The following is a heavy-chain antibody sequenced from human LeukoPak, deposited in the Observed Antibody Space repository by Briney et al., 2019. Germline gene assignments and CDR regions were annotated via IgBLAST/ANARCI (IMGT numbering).Heavy chain of an antibody. V-gene: IGHV6-1*01. CDR3: AVSWAHSSSWYITSGLRYFDL. CDR1: GDSVSSNSAA. Sequence: SQTLSLTCAISGDSVSSNSAAWNWIRQSPSRGLEWLGRTYYRSKWYNDYAVSVKSRITINPDTSKNQFSLQLNSVTPEDTAVYYCAVSWAHSSSWYITSGLRYFDLWGRGTLVTVSS. CDR2: TYYRSKWYN. J-gene: IGHJ2*01. D-gene: IGHD6-13*01.